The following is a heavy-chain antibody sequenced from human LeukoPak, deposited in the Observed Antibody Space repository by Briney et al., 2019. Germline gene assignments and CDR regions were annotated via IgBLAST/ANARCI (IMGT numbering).Heavy chain of an antibody. Sequence: GGSLRLSCAASGFTFSGSWMHWVRQAPGKGLVWVSHINSDGSSTTYADSVKGRFTISRDNAKNTLYLQMNSLRAEDTAVYSSARPNQYGGFDYWGQGTLVTVSS. CDR1: GFTFSGSW. V-gene: IGHV3-74*01. J-gene: IGHJ4*02. CDR2: INSDGSST. CDR3: ARPNQYGGFDY. D-gene: IGHD4/OR15-4a*01.